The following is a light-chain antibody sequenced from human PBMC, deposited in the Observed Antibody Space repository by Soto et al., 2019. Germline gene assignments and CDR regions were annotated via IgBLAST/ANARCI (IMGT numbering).Light chain of an antibody. V-gene: IGLV1-51*01. CDR3: GTWDSSLSAVV. J-gene: IGLJ2*01. Sequence: QSVLTQPPSVSAAPGQKVTISCSGSSSNIENNYVSWYQQLPGTAPKLLIYDNNLRPSGIPDRFSGSKSGTSATLGIIGLQTGDEADYYCGTWDSSLSAVVFGGGTQLTVL. CDR2: DNN. CDR1: SSNIENNY.